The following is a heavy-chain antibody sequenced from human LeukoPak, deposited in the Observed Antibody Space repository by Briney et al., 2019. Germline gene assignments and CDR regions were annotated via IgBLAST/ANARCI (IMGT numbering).Heavy chain of an antibody. J-gene: IGHJ6*04. D-gene: IGHD3-10*01. Sequence: GGSLKLSCAASGFTFSGSAMHWVRQASGKGLEWAGRIRSKANSYATAYAASVKGRFTISRDDSKNTAYLQMNSLKTEDTAVYYCTRLTVRGVNGPHYGMDVWGKGTTVTVSS. CDR3: TRLTVRGVNGPHYGMDV. V-gene: IGHV3-73*01. CDR2: IRSKANSYAT. CDR1: GFTFSGSA.